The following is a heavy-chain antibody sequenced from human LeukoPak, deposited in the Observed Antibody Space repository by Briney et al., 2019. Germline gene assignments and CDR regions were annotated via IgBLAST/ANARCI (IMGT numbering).Heavy chain of an antibody. Sequence: GGSLRLSCAASGFTFSNYWMNWVRQAPVKGLEWVANIKQDGSEKYYVDSVKGRFTISRDNAENSLYLQMNSLRAEDTAVYYCARGSNGAFDIWGQGTMVTVSP. CDR1: GFTFSNYW. CDR3: ARGSNGAFDI. CDR2: IKQDGSEK. V-gene: IGHV3-7*01. J-gene: IGHJ3*02.